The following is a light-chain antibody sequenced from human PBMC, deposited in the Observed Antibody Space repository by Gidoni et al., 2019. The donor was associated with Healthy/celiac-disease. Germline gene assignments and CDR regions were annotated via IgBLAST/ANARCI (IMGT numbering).Light chain of an antibody. V-gene: IGLV1-44*01. Sequence: QSVLTQPPSASGTPGQRVTISCSGSSSNIGSNTVNWYQQLPGTAPKLLIYSNKQRTSGVPDRFSGSMSGTSASLAISGLQSEDEADYYCAAWDDSLNGWVFGGGTKLTVL. CDR2: SNK. J-gene: IGLJ3*02. CDR3: AAWDDSLNGWV. CDR1: SSNIGSNT.